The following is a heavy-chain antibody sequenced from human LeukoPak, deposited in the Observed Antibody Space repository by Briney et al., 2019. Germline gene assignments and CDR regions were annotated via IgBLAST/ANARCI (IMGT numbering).Heavy chain of an antibody. Sequence: PGGSLRLSCAASGFTFSSYGMRWVRQAPGKGLGWVAVIWYDGGNKYYADSVKGRFTISRDNSKNTLYLQMNSLRAEDTGVYYCARGRLPAGDDAFDIWGQGTMVTVSS. CDR3: ARGRLPAGDDAFDI. CDR1: GFTFSSYG. D-gene: IGHD7-27*01. V-gene: IGHV3-33*01. J-gene: IGHJ3*02. CDR2: IWYDGGNK.